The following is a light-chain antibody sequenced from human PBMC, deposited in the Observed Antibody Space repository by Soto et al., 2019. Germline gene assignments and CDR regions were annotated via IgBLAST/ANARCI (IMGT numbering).Light chain of an antibody. V-gene: IGLV2-14*01. CDR2: EVT. J-gene: IGLJ1*01. CDR3: SSYTKINTRACV. CDR1: SGDIGSYNR. Sequence: LTQPASVSGSPGQSITISCTGTSGDIGSYNRVSWYQQHPGKAPKLIIYEVTDRPSGVSNRFSGSKSGNTASLTISGLQAEDEAEYYCSSYTKINTRACVVGTGTKVTVL.